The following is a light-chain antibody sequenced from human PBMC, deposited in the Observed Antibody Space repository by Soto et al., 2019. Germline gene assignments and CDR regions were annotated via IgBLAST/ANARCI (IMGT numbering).Light chain of an antibody. V-gene: IGKV3-20*01. CDR2: GAS. CDR1: QSVTSTF. CDR3: QQYGSSPGT. J-gene: IGKJ1*01. Sequence: EIVLTQSPGTLSLSPGDRATLSCRASQSVTSTFLAWYQRKPGQAPRLLIFGASIRDTGIPDRFSGSGAGTDFTLTITRLESEDFAVYYCQQYGSSPGTFGQGTKVDIK.